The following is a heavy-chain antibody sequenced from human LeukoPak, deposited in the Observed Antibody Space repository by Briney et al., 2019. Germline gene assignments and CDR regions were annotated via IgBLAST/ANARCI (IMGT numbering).Heavy chain of an antibody. CDR2: VNKDGSEK. J-gene: IGHJ6*02. V-gene: IGHV3-7*03. D-gene: IGHD1/OR15-1a*01. CDR3: ARNNDMDV. Sequence: PGGSLRLSCAASGFTFCSYSMTWVRQAPGKGPEWVANVNKDGSEKYYVDSVKGRFTISRDTAKNSLYLQMNNLRAEDTALYYCARNNDMDVWGQGTTVIVSS. CDR1: GFTFCSYS.